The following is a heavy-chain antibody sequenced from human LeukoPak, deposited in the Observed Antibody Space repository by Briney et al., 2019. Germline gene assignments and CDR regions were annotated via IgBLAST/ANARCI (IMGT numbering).Heavy chain of an antibody. CDR2: IRYDGSTK. CDR3: AALHTGTFVDY. J-gene: IGHJ4*02. Sequence: PGGSLRLSCAASGFSFSGYGMHWVRQVPGKGLEWVAFIRYDGSTKVYTDSVKGRFAISRDNSKNTLSLQMNSLRTEDTAVYYCAALHTGTFVDYWGQGTLVTVSS. V-gene: IGHV3-30*02. CDR1: GFSFSGYG. D-gene: IGHD4-17*01.